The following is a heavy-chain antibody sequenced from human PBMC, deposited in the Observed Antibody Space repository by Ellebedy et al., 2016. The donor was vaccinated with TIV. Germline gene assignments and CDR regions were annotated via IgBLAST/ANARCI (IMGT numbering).Heavy chain of an antibody. J-gene: IGHJ4*02. CDR3: ARHMNTAMTNDY. Sequence: GESLKISCKGSGYSFTTYWITWVRQMPGKGLEWMGRIHPSDSYTNYSPSFQGHVTISADKFNSTAHLQWSSLKASDTAMYYCARHMNTAMTNDYWGQGTLVTVSS. CDR1: GYSFTTYW. D-gene: IGHD5-18*01. V-gene: IGHV5-10-1*01. CDR2: IHPSDSYT.